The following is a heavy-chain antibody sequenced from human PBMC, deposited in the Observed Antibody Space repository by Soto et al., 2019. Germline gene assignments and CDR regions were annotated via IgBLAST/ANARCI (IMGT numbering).Heavy chain of an antibody. CDR3: ARVGQLWSPYYYYGMDG. CDR2: IYYSGST. Sequence: PSETLSLTCTVSGGSISSYYWSWIRQPPGKGLEWIGYIYYSGSTNYNPSLKSRVTISVDTSKNQFSLKLSSVTAADTAVYYCARVGQLWSPYYYYGMDGWGQGTTVTVSS. CDR1: GGSISSYY. V-gene: IGHV4-59*01. J-gene: IGHJ6*02. D-gene: IGHD5-18*01.